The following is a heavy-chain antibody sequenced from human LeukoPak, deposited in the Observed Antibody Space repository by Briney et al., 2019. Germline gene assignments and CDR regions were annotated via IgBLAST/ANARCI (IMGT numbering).Heavy chain of an antibody. J-gene: IGHJ4*02. CDR3: ARGNSVVTPLYY. V-gene: IGHV3-30-3*01. CDR2: ISDDGSNK. Sequence: GGSLRLSCAASGFTFSSYTMHWVRQAPGKGLEWVAVISDDGSNKYYADSVKGRFTSSRDNFKNTLYLQMNSLRVEDTAVYYCARGNSVVTPLYYWGQGTLVTVSS. CDR1: GFTFSSYT. D-gene: IGHD4-23*01.